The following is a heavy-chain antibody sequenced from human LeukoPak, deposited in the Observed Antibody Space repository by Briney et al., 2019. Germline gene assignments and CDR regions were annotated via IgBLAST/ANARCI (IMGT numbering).Heavy chain of an antibody. V-gene: IGHV4-34*01. CDR2: INHSGRT. J-gene: IGHJ5*02. CDR3: ARGAPASEYQLLPAYDENWFDP. Sequence: SETLSLTCAVYGGSFSGYYWSWIRQPPGKGLEWIGEINHSGRTNYNPSLKSRVTISVDTSKNQFSLKLSSVTAADTAVYYCARGAPASEYQLLPAYDENWFDPWGQGTLVTVSS. D-gene: IGHD2-2*01. CDR1: GGSFSGYY.